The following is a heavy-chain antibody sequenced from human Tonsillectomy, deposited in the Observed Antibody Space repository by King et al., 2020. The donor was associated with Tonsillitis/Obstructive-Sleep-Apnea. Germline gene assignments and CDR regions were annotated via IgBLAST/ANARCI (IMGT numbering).Heavy chain of an antibody. CDR3: ARDLIPDYGDYGFWFDP. J-gene: IGHJ5*02. D-gene: IGHD4-17*01. Sequence: VQLVESGAEVKKPGASVKVSCKASGYTFTSYGISWVRQAPGQGLEWMGWISAYNGNTNYAQKLQGRVTMTTDTSTSTAYMELRSLRSDDTAVYYCARDLIPDYGDYGFWFDPWGQGTLVTVSS. V-gene: IGHV1-18*01. CDR1: GYTFTSYG. CDR2: ISAYNGNT.